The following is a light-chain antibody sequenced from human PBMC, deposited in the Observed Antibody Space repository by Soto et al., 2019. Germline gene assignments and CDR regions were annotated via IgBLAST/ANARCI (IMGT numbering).Light chain of an antibody. CDR2: LGS. CDR3: MQYLHTPIT. CDR1: QSLLHSNGYNY. J-gene: IGKJ5*01. V-gene: IGKV2-28*01. Sequence: DIVMTQSPLSLPVTPGEPASISCRSSQSLLHSNGYNYLDWYLQKPGQSPQLLIYLGSNRASGVPDRFSGSGSGTDFTLNISRVEAEDFGVYYCMQYLHTPITFGQGTRLEIK.